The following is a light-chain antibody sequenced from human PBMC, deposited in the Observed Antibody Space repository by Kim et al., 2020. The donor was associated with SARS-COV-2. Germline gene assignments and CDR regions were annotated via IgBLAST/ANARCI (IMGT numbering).Light chain of an antibody. CDR2: SAS. CDR3: HQVNSYPLT. Sequence: ASVGEKLTINCRASQGISKYLVWYQQKAGKAPNLLIYSASILQSVVPSRFSGSGSGTEFTLTISSLQPEDSATYYCHQVNSYPLTFGGGTRLEIK. CDR1: QGISKY. V-gene: IGKV1-9*01. J-gene: IGKJ5*01.